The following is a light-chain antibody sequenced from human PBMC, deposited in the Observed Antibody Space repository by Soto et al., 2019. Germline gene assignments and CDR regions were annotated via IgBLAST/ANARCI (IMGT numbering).Light chain of an antibody. CDR3: QQLDSYPLT. CDR2: AVF. V-gene: IGKV1-9*01. Sequence: DIQLTQSPSFLSASVGDRVTITCRASQDIGNFLAWFQQKPGRAPKLLIYAVFTLQSGVPSRFSGSGSGAEFTLTISSLQPEDFATYYCQQLDSYPLTFGGGTKVDIK. CDR1: QDIGNF. J-gene: IGKJ4*01.